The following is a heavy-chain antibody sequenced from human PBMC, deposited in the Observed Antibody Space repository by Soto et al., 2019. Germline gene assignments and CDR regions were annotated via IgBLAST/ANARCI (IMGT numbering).Heavy chain of an antibody. CDR2: IYYSGST. CDR1: GGSISSGDYY. Sequence: PSETLSLTCTVSGGSISSGDYYWSWIRQPPGKGLEWIGYIYYSGSTYYNPSLKSRVTISVDTSKNQFSLKLSSVTAADTAVYYCATSYSSGWSYYYFDYWGQGTLVTVSS. D-gene: IGHD6-19*01. CDR3: ATSYSSGWSYYYFDY. V-gene: IGHV4-30-4*01. J-gene: IGHJ4*02.